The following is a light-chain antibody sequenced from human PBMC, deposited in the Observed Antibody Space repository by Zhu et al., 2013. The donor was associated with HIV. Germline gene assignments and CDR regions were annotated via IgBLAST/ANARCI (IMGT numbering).Light chain of an antibody. J-gene: IGKJ1*01. Sequence: DIVLTQSPGTLSLSPGERATLSCRASQSVSSSYFAWYQQKPGQAPRLLIFATSNRATGIPDRFSGSGSGTDFTLTISRLEPEDFAVYYCQQYGNSPWTFGQGTTVEIK. CDR3: QQYGNSPWT. CDR2: ATS. CDR1: QSVSSSY. V-gene: IGKV3-20*01.